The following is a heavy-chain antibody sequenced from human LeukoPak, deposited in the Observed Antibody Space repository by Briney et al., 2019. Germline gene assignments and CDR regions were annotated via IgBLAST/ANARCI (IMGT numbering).Heavy chain of an antibody. D-gene: IGHD3-22*01. V-gene: IGHV1-18*01. Sequence: ASVKVPCKASGYTFTSYGISWVRQAPGQGLEWMGWISAYNGNTNYAQKLQGRVTMTTDTSTSTAYMELRSLRSDDTAVYYCAREIDYDSSGYVDYWGQGTLVTVSS. CDR2: ISAYNGNT. CDR1: GYTFTSYG. CDR3: AREIDYDSSGYVDY. J-gene: IGHJ4*02.